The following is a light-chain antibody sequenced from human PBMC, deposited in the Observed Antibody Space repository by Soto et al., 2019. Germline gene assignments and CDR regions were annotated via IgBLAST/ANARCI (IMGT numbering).Light chain of an antibody. CDR3: QQSYSTLIT. Sequence: DIQMTHSPSSLSASVGDRVTITCRASQSISSYLNWYQQKPGKAPKLLSYAASSLQSGVPSRFSGSGSGTDFTLTISSLQPEDFATYYCQQSYSTLITFGQGTRLE. CDR1: QSISSY. CDR2: AAS. V-gene: IGKV1-39*01. J-gene: IGKJ5*01.